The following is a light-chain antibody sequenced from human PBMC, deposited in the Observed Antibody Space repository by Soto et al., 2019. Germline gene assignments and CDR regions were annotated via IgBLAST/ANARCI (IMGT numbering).Light chain of an antibody. V-gene: IGLV2-14*01. CDR1: SSDVGGYNY. J-gene: IGLJ1*01. CDR2: DVS. CDR3: SSYTSSSTLDV. Sequence: QSALTQPASVSGSSGHSITLSCTGTSSDVGGYNYVSWYQQHPGKAPKLMIYDVSNRPSGVSNRFSGSKSGNTASLTISGLQAEDEADYYCSSYTSSSTLDVFGTGTKLTVL.